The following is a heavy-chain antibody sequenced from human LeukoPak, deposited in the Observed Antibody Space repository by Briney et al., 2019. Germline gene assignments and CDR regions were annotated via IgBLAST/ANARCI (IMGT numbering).Heavy chain of an antibody. CDR3: ARLVGAIWYFDL. V-gene: IGHV4-39*01. J-gene: IGHJ2*01. CDR1: GASISSSNYY. D-gene: IGHD1-26*01. CDR2: IYYSGGT. Sequence: SETLSLTCTVSGASISSSNYYWGWIRQPPGKGLEWIGSIYYSGGTYYNPSLKSRVTMSVDTSKNQFSLKLSSVTAADTAVYYCARLVGAIWYFDLWGRGTLVTASS.